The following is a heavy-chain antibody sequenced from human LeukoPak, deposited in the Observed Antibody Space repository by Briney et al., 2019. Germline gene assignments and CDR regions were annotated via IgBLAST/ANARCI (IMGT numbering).Heavy chain of an antibody. CDR1: GDSISSSSYY. D-gene: IGHD3-22*01. CDR2: IYYSGST. J-gene: IGHJ4*02. Sequence: SETLSLTCTVSGDSISSSSYYWGWIRQPPGKGLEWIGSIYYSGSTYYNPSIKSRVTISVDTSKNQFSLKLSSVTAADTAVYYCARAITMKKIFAYWGQGTLVTVSS. V-gene: IGHV4-39*07. CDR3: ARAITMKKIFAY.